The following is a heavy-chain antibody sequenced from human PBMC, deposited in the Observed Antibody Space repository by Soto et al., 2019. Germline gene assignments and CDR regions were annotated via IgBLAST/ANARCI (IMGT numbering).Heavy chain of an antibody. CDR2: ISSGSSYI. CDR1: GFTFSTYT. CDR3: ARDILSGGAYPDS. Sequence: GESLKISCAASGFTFSTYTMNWVRQAPGKGLEWISSISSGSSYIYYAGSVKGRFTISRDNAKNSLFLQMNSLRADDTAVYYCARDILSGGAYPDSWGQGTEVTVSS. D-gene: IGHD3-10*01. J-gene: IGHJ5*01. V-gene: IGHV3-21*01.